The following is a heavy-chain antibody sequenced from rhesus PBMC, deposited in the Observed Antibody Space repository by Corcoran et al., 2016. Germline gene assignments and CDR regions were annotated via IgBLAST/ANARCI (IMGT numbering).Heavy chain of an antibody. Sequence: QVQLQESGPGLVKPSETLSLTCAVSGGSFRSYWWNWIRQPPRKGLAWIGEINGYSGSTNYKPSPQRQVTISRDVSKNQCSLRLTSVTAADTAVYYCTSPVRYRFDVWGPGVLVSVSS. CDR1: GGSFRSYW. D-gene: IGHD3-9*01. CDR3: TSPVRYRFDV. CDR2: INGYSGST. V-gene: IGHV4-80*01. J-gene: IGHJ5-1*01.